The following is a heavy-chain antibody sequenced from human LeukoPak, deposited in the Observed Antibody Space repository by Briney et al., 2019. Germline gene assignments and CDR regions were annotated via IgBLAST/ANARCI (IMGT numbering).Heavy chain of an antibody. D-gene: IGHD3-9*01. J-gene: IGHJ4*02. CDR3: AKNAGYDIFRSDFDY. CDR2: ISGSGGST. Sequence: RXSXAXXGXXFXSYAXSWVRQAPGKGLEWVSAISGSGGSTYYADSVKGRFTISRDNSKNTLYLQMNSLRAEDTAVYYCAKNAGYDIFRSDFDYWGQGTLVTVYS. V-gene: IGHV3-23*01. CDR1: GXXFXSYA.